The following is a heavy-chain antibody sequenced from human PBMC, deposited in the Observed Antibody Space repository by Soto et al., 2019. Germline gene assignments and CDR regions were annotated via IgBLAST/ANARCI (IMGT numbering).Heavy chain of an antibody. CDR1: GFTFSSYG. V-gene: IGHV3-30*18. CDR2: ISYDGSNK. J-gene: IGHJ4*02. Sequence: QVQLVESGGGVVQPGRSLRLSCAASGFTFSSYGMHWVRQAPGKGLEWVAVISYDGSNKYYADSVKGRFTISRDNSKNTLYLQMASLRAEDTAVYYCAKDRRARVVVAPYDYWGQGTLVTVSS. CDR3: AKDRRARVVVAPYDY. D-gene: IGHD2-15*01.